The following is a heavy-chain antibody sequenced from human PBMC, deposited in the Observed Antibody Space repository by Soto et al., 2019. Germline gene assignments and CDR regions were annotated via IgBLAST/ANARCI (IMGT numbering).Heavy chain of an antibody. CDR2: INPISGDT. D-gene: IGHD3-16*02. Sequence: ASVKVSCKASGYIFTDHYIHWVRQAPGQGLEWMGWINPISGDTDYAQKFQGRVTITADESTSTAYMELSSLRSEDTAVYYCARAEGSYDYVWGSYLIPSVFDYWGQGTLVTVSS. J-gene: IGHJ4*02. V-gene: IGHV1-2*02. CDR3: ARAEGSYDYVWGSYLIPSVFDY. CDR1: GYIFTDHY.